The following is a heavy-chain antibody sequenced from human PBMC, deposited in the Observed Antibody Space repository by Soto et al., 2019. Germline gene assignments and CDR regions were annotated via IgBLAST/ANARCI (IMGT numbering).Heavy chain of an antibody. CDR3: ARDLGYCSSTSCRDYYGMDV. Sequence: PGGCLRLSCAASGFSFSSYWMSWVRQAPGKGLEWVANIKQDGSEKYYVDSVKGRFTISRDNAKNSLYLQMNSLRAEDTAVYYCARDLGYCSSTSCRDYYGMDVWGQGTTVTVSS. D-gene: IGHD2-2*03. CDR2: IKQDGSEK. V-gene: IGHV3-7*03. J-gene: IGHJ6*02. CDR1: GFSFSSYW.